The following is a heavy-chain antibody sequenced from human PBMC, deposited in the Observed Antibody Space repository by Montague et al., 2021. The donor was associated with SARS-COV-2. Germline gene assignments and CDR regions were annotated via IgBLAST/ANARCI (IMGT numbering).Heavy chain of an antibody. CDR2: IYYSGTT. V-gene: IGHV4-59*01. D-gene: IGHD3-3*01. Sequence: SETLSLTCTISGGSISSYFWSWIRQPPGKGLEWIGSIYYSGTTNYSPSLKSRVTISVDTSKNQSSLKLSSVTAADTAVYYCARVVRYYDFWSGYTEYYYYGMDVWGQGTPVTVSS. J-gene: IGHJ6*02. CDR1: GGSISSYF. CDR3: ARVVRYYDFWSGYTEYYYYGMDV.